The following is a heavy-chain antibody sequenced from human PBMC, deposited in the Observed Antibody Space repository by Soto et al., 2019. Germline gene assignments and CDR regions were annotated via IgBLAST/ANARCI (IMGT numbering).Heavy chain of an antibody. D-gene: IGHD3-16*01. CDR1: RSSIDNYY. CDR3: ARGSLGPDY. V-gene: IGHV4-4*07. J-gene: IGHJ4*02. CDR2: VFPTGNT. Sequence: PSETLSLTCTVSRSSIDNYYWSWIRQPAGKGLEWIGRVFPTGNTNYNPSLKSRVTMSVDTSKNQFYLKLNSVTVADTAVYYCARGSLGPDYWGQGTLVTVSS.